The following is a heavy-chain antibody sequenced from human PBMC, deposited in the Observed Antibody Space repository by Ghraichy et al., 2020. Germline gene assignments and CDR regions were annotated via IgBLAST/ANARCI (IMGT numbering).Heavy chain of an antibody. CDR2: IKQDGSEK. D-gene: IGHD1-26*01. CDR3: ARGSGWDPLDY. J-gene: IGHJ4*02. Sequence: GGSLRLSCAASGFTFSGYWMSWVRQAPGKGLEWVANIKQDGSEKYYVDSVKGRFTISRDNAKNSLYLQMNSLRAEDTAVYYRARGSGWDPLDYWGQGTLVTVSS. V-gene: IGHV3-7*01. CDR1: GFTFSGYW.